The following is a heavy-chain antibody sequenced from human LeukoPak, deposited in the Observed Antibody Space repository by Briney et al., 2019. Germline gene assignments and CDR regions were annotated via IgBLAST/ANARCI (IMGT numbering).Heavy chain of an antibody. Sequence: ASVKVSCKASGYTFTGYYMHWVRPAPGQGLEWMGWINPNSGGTNYAQKFRGRVTMTRDTSISTAYMELSRLRSDDTAVYYCAILNDSSGYYDAFDIWGQGTMVTVSS. CDR1: GYTFTGYY. CDR3: AILNDSSGYYDAFDI. D-gene: IGHD3-22*01. V-gene: IGHV1-2*02. J-gene: IGHJ3*02. CDR2: INPNSGGT.